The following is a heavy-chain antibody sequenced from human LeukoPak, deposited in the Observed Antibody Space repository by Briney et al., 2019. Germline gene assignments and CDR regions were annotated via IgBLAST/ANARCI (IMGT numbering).Heavy chain of an antibody. V-gene: IGHV3-7*01. Sequence: GGSLRLSCAASGFTFSSYWMSWVRQAPGKGLEWVANIKQDGSEKYYVDSVKGRFTISRDNAKNSLYLQMNSLRAEDTAVYYCARGSEWDYGDYRPYYFDYWGQGTLVTVSS. D-gene: IGHD4-17*01. CDR2: IKQDGSEK. CDR1: GFTFSSYW. J-gene: IGHJ4*02. CDR3: ARGSEWDYGDYRPYYFDY.